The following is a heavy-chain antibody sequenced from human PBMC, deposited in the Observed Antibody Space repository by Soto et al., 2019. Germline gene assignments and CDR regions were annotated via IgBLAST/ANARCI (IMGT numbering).Heavy chain of an antibody. CDR2: ISGSGGGT. V-gene: IGHV3-23*01. CDR3: AKFGMATTKRSPPYYIDY. D-gene: IGHD1-1*01. CDR1: GFTSSGYA. J-gene: IGHJ4*02. Sequence: WGSLRLSCSASGFTSSGYAMSWFRQAPGSGVEWVSSISGSGGGTYYADSVKGRFTFSRDNSKNTLYLQMNSLRAEDTAVYYCAKFGMATTKRSPPYYIDYWGQGALVTVSS.